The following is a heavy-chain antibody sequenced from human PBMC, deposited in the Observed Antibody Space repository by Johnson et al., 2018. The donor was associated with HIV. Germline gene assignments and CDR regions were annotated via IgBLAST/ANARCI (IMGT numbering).Heavy chain of an antibody. CDR1: GFTFSSFA. Sequence: VQLVESGGGVVQPGRSLRLSCAASGFTFSSFAIHWVRQAPGKGLVWVSHINSDGSSTNYADSVKGRFTISRDNSKNTLYLQMGSLRVEDMATYYCTTAIYSDDTRDTRAFDIWGQGTMVTVSS. CDR2: INSDGSST. V-gene: IGHV3-64*07. J-gene: IGHJ3*02. D-gene: IGHD3-22*01. CDR3: TTAIYSDDTRDTRAFDI.